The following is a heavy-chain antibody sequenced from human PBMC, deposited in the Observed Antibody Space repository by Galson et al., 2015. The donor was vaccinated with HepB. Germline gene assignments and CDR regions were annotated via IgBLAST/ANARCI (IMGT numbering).Heavy chain of an antibody. CDR3: ARTLVVPAAIHAFDI. J-gene: IGHJ3*02. D-gene: IGHD2-2*01. CDR2: IYHSGST. Sequence: ETLSLTCAVSGGSISSSNWWSWVRQPPGKGLEWIGEIYHSGSTNYNPSLKSRVTISVDKSKNQFSLKLGSVTAADTAVYYCARTLVVPAAIHAFDIWGQGTMVTVSS. V-gene: IGHV4-4*02. CDR1: GGSISSSNW.